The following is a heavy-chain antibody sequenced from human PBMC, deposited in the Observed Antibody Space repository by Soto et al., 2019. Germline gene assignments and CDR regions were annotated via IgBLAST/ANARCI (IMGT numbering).Heavy chain of an antibody. CDR2: FDPEDGET. J-gene: IGHJ5*02. D-gene: IGHD5-18*01. CDR3: ATDMQRQLDWFDP. Sequence: ASVKVSCKVSGYTLTELSMHWVLQSPGKGLEWMGGFDPEDGETIYAQKFQGRVTMTEDTSTDTAYMELSSLRSEDTAVYYCATDMQRQLDWFDPWGQGTLVTVS. V-gene: IGHV1-24*01. CDR1: GYTLTELS.